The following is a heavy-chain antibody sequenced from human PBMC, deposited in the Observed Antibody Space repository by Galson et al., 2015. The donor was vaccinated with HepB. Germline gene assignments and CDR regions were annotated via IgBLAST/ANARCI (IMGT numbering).Heavy chain of an antibody. CDR2: IDWDDDK. Sequence: PALVKPTQTLTLTCTFSGFSLSTSGMCVSWIRQPPGKALEWLARIDWDDDKYYSTSLKTRLTISKDTSKNQVVLTMTNMDPVDTATYYCARYRIAAAGYSFDYWGQGTLVTVSS. V-gene: IGHV2-70*11. CDR3: ARYRIAAAGYSFDY. CDR1: GFSLSTSGMC. J-gene: IGHJ4*02. D-gene: IGHD6-13*01.